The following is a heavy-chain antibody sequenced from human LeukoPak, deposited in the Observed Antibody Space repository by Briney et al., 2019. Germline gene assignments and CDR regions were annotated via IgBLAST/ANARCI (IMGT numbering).Heavy chain of an antibody. Sequence: GGSLRLSCAASGFTFSSYAMSWVRQAPGKGLEWVLAISGSGGSTYYADSMKGRFTISRDNSKNTLYLQMNSLRAEDTAVYYCAKEQYDYVWGSTFYYFDYWGQGTLVTVSS. V-gene: IGHV3-23*01. CDR3: AKEQYDYVWGSTFYYFDY. J-gene: IGHJ4*02. D-gene: IGHD3-16*01. CDR1: GFTFSSYA. CDR2: ISGSGGST.